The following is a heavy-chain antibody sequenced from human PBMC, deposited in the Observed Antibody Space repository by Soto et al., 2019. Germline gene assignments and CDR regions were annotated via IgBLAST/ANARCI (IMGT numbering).Heavy chain of an antibody. Sequence: EVQLVDSGGGLVQPGGSLRLSCAASGFTFSTYSMNWVRQAPGKGLEWVSYISSSSSTIYFADSVRGRFTISRDNAKNSLYRQMTSLRAEDTAVYYCARGACSGGSCYSWNQYFDYWGQGTLVTVSS. D-gene: IGHD2-15*01. CDR2: ISSSSSTI. J-gene: IGHJ4*02. V-gene: IGHV3-48*01. CDR1: GFTFSTYS. CDR3: ARGACSGGSCYSWNQYFDY.